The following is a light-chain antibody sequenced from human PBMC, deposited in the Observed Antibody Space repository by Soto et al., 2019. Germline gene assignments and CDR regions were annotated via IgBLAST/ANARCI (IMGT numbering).Light chain of an antibody. CDR1: QSVSSSY. J-gene: IGKJ1*01. CDR3: QQYGSSPRT. V-gene: IGKV3-20*01. Sequence: EIVLTQSPGTLSLSPGERAPLSCRASQSVSSSYLAWYQQKPGQAPRLLIYGASSRATGIPDRFSGSGSGTDLTLTISRLEPEDFAVYYCQQYGSSPRTFGQGTKVDLK. CDR2: GAS.